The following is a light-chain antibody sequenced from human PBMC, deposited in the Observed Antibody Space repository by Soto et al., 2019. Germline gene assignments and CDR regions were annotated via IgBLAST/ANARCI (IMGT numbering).Light chain of an antibody. V-gene: IGKV3-20*01. J-gene: IGKJ4*01. CDR3: QQYFNWPPLT. Sequence: IVLTQSPGTLSLSPGERATLSCRASQSVASSYLAWYQQKPGQAPRLLIYGASRRADGIPDKFSGSGSGAYFTLTISSLQSEDFAVYYCQQYFNWPPLTFGGGTKVEI. CDR2: GAS. CDR1: QSVASSY.